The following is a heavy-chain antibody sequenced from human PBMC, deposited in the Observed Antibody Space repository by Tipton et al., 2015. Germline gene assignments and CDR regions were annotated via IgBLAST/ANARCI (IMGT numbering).Heavy chain of an antibody. CDR3: ASPPIWTATFPNYFAS. D-gene: IGHD3/OR15-3a*01. Sequence: QVQLVQSGPEVNKPGASVKVSCKVSGYSLTGLSMHWVRQAPGKGLEWMGGFDPEDGKTIYAQKFQGRVTLTEDTSTDTAYMELSSLRSDDTAMYFCASPPIWTATFPNYFASWGQGTLVTVSS. V-gene: IGHV1-24*01. CDR1: GYSLTGLS. CDR2: FDPEDGKT. J-gene: IGHJ4*02.